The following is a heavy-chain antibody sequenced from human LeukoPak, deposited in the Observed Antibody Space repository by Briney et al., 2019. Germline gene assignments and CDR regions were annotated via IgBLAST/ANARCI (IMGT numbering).Heavy chain of an antibody. Sequence: ASVNVSRKAAVYTFTVHYMYWVRQAPGQGLEWMGWIKPNNGATTYPKNFESRVTTTRDPSISTAYMELSTLRSDDTAVYYCAGVGGAIWSGSLDYWGQGNLLTVTA. CDR1: VYTFTVHY. CDR2: IKPNNGAT. J-gene: IGHJ4*02. D-gene: IGHD3-3*01. V-gene: IGHV1-2*02. CDR3: AGVGGAIWSGSLDY.